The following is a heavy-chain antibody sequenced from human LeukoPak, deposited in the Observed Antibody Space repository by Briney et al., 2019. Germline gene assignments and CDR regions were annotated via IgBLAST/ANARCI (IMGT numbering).Heavy chain of an antibody. CDR1: GFTFDNYA. CDR2: ITWDGNIA. CDR3: AKAAEGVVVPAAGFDY. J-gene: IGHJ4*02. V-gene: IGHV3-43D*04. D-gene: IGHD2-2*01. Sequence: PGGSLRLSCAASGFTFDNYAMHWVRQAPGKGLEWVSHITWDGNIAYYADSVKGRFTISRDNSKNSMFLQMNRLRPDDTALYYCAKAAEGVVVPAAGFDYWGRGTLVTVSS.